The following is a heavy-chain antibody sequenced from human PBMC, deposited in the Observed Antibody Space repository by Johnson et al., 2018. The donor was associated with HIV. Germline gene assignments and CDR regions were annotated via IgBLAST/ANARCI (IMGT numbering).Heavy chain of an antibody. J-gene: IGHJ3*02. Sequence: EVQLVEYGGGLVQPGGSLRLSCGASGFTFSSYAMNWVRQAPGKGLEWVSIVSGSSAYYADSVKGRFTISRDDSKNTLYLQMNSLRAGDTAVYYCARDADAFDIWGQGTMVTVSS. CDR3: ARDADAFDI. CDR1: GFTFSSYA. CDR2: VSGSSA. V-gene: IGHV3-23*04.